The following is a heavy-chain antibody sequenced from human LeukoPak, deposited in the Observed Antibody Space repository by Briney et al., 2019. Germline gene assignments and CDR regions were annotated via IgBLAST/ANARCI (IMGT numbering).Heavy chain of an antibody. J-gene: IGHJ5*02. Sequence: ASVKVSCKASGYTFTSYYMHWVRQAPGQGLEWMGWINPNSGGTNYAKKFQGRVTMTRDTSISTAYMELSRLRSDDTAVYYCARGRPEGQAYYDFWCGYYTRPYNWFDPWGQGTLVTVSS. CDR2: INPNSGGT. CDR3: ARGRPEGQAYYDFWCGYYTRPYNWFDP. CDR1: GYTFTSYY. V-gene: IGHV1-2*02. D-gene: IGHD3-3*01.